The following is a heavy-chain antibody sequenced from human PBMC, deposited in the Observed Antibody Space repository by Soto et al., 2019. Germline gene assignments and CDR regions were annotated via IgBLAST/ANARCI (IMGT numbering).Heavy chain of an antibody. Sequence: PGGSLRLSCAASGFTFSSYSMNWVRQAPGKGLEWVSYISSSSTIYYADSVKGRFTISRDNAKNSLYLQMNSLRDEDTAVYYCARDRGSGSYYYYGMDVWGQGTTVTVSS. V-gene: IGHV3-48*02. CDR1: GFTFSSYS. CDR3: ARDRGSGSYYYYGMDV. CDR2: ISSSSTI. D-gene: IGHD3-10*01. J-gene: IGHJ6*02.